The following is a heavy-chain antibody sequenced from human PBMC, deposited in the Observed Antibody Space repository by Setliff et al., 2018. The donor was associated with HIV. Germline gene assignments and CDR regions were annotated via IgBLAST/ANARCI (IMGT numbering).Heavy chain of an antibody. Sequence: SLRLSCAASGSTFSDYSMNWVRQAPGKGLEWVSFIGGRFDTYADSVKGRFTISRDDAKKSLYLQMNSLRADDTAVYYCARDPQDTRGWYIYYFDYWGQGTLVTVS. CDR1: GSTFSDYS. V-gene: IGHV3-48*01. CDR2: IGGRFDT. D-gene: IGHD6-19*01. CDR3: ARDPQDTRGWYIYYFDY. J-gene: IGHJ4*02.